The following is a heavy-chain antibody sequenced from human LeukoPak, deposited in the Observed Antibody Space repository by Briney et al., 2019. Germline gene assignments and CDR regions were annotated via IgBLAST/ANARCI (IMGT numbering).Heavy chain of an antibody. CDR2: IYYSGST. J-gene: IGHJ6*03. D-gene: IGHD3-3*01. CDR1: GGSISSYY. Sequence: SETLSLTCTVSGGSISSYYWSWIRQPPGKGLEWIGYIYYSGSTNYNPSLKSRVTISVDTSKNQFSLKLSSVTAADTAVYYCARVLTIFGVVKGYYYMDVWGKGTTVTVSS. CDR3: ARVLTIFGVVKGYYYMDV. V-gene: IGHV4-59*12.